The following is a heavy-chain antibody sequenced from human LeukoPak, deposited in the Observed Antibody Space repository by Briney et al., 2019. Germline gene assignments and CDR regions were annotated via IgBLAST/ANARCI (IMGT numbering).Heavy chain of an antibody. CDR2: ISAYNGNT. CDR3: ARAPRIAAAWNIDY. V-gene: IGHV1-18*01. Sequence: GASVKVSCKASGYTYTSYGISWVRQAPGQGLEWMGWISAYNGNTNYAQKLQGRVTMTTDTSTSTAYMELRSLRSDDTAVYYCARAPRIAAAWNIDYWGQGTLVTVSS. D-gene: IGHD6-13*01. J-gene: IGHJ4*02. CDR1: GYTYTSYG.